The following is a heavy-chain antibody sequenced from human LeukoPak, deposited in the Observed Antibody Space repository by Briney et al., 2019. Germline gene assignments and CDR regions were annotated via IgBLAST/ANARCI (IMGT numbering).Heavy chain of an antibody. Sequence: GGSLRLSCAASGFTFSSYAMSWVRQAPGKGLEWVSAISGSGGSTYYPDSVKGRFTISRDNSKNTLYLQMNSLRAEDTAVYYCAKDSSGWYGGFDYWGQGTLVTVSS. CDR3: AKDSSGWYGGFDY. J-gene: IGHJ4*02. CDR1: GFTFSSYA. V-gene: IGHV3-23*01. CDR2: ISGSGGST. D-gene: IGHD6-19*01.